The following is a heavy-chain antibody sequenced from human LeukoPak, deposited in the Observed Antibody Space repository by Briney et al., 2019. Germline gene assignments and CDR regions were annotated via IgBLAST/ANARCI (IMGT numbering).Heavy chain of an antibody. CDR2: ISHSSVYI. V-gene: IGHV3-21*01. J-gene: IGHJ4*02. Sequence: NAGGSLRLSCAASGFTFSSYWMHWVRQAPGKGLEWVSSISHSSVYIYYADSVKGRFTISRDNAKNSLYLQMNSLRAEDTAVYYCARDLSDSSDGFDSWGQGTLVTVSS. CDR3: ARDLSDSSDGFDS. D-gene: IGHD6-19*01. CDR1: GFTFSSYW.